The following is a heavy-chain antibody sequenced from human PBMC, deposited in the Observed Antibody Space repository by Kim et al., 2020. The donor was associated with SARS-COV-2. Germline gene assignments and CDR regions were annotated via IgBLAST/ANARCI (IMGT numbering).Heavy chain of an antibody. CDR3: ARHALRSITMVRVVIGYGMDV. V-gene: IGHV4-39*01. J-gene: IGHJ6*02. Sequence: SETLSLTCTVSGGSISSSSYYWGWIRQPPGKGLEWIGSIYYSGSTYYNPSLKSRVTISVDTSKNQFSLKLSSVTAAVTAVYYCARHALRSITMVRVVIGYGMDVWGQGTTVTVSS. CDR1: GGSISSSSYY. CDR2: IYYSGST. D-gene: IGHD3-10*01.